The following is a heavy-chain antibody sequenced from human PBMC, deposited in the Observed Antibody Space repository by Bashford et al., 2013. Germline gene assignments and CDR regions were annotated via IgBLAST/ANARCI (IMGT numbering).Heavy chain of an antibody. J-gene: IGHJ4*02. Sequence: SVKVSCKASGGTFSSYAISWVRQAPGQGLEWMGGIIPIFGTANYAQKFQGRVTITADTSATTAYMELSSLRSEDTVVYYCATGDAGSGGNSYWGQGTLVTVSS. CDR1: GGTFSSYA. V-gene: IGHV1-69*06. CDR3: ATGDAGSGGNSY. CDR2: IIPIFGTA. D-gene: IGHD4-23*01.